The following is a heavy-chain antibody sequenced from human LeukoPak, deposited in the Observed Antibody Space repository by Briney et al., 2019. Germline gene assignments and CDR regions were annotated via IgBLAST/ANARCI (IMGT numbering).Heavy chain of an antibody. V-gene: IGHV4-31*03. CDR2: IYYSGST. Sequence: SETLSLTCTVSGGSISSGGYYWSWIRQHPGKGLEWIGYIYYSGSTYYNPSLKSRVTISVDTSKNQFSLKLSSVTAADTAVYYCARNQMATMSLDYWGQGTLVTVSS. J-gene: IGHJ4*02. D-gene: IGHD5-24*01. CDR3: ARNQMATMSLDY. CDR1: GGSISSGGYY.